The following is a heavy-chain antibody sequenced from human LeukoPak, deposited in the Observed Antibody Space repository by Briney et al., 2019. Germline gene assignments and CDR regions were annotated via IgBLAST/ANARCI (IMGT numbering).Heavy chain of an antibody. D-gene: IGHD7-27*01. V-gene: IGHV4-39*01. CDR3: ARQWTWGSPSKYYYYGMDV. J-gene: IGHJ6*02. CDR1: GGSISSSSYY. CDR2: IYYSGST. Sequence: SETLPLTCTVSGGSISSSSYYWGWIRQPPGKGLEWIGSIYYSGSTYYNPSLKSRVTISVDTSKNQFSLKLSSVTAADTAVYCCARQWTWGSPSKYYYYGMDVWGQGTTVTVSS.